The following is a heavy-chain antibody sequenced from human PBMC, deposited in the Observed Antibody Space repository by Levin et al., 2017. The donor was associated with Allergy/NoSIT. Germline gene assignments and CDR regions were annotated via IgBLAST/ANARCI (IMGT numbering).Heavy chain of an antibody. CDR2: INPNSGGT. CDR1: GYTFTGYY. CDR3: ARDGKEQWLD. D-gene: IGHD6-19*01. J-gene: IGHJ4*02. Sequence: GESLKISCKASGYTFTGYYMHWVRQAPGQGLEWVGWINPNSGGTNYAQKFQGRVTMTRDTSISTAYMELSRLRSDDTAVYYCARDGKEQWLDWGQGTLVTVSS. V-gene: IGHV1-2*02.